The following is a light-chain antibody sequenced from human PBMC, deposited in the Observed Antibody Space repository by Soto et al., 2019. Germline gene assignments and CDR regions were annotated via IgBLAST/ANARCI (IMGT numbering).Light chain of an antibody. J-gene: IGKJ2*01. CDR1: QSVANY. CDR3: QQRSDWPPYT. CDR2: GAS. V-gene: IGKV3-11*01. Sequence: EIVLTQSPATLSLSPGERATLSCRASQSVANYLAWYQQKPGQAPRLLIYGASNRATGIPARFSGSGSWTDFTLTISSLEPEDFAVYYCQQRSDWPPYTFGQGTKVEIK.